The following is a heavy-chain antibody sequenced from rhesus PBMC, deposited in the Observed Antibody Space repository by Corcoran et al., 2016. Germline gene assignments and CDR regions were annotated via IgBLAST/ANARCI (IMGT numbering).Heavy chain of an antibody. CDR3: AGVRTGGNYIASYFDS. J-gene: IGHJ4*01. Sequence: QLQLQESGPGLVKPSETLSLTCAVSGGSISSSYWSWIRKATGKGREWIGYIYGRGSDTTRHPTPKTRVTLTVDTSKNQRTLKLSSVTATDTAVYYFAGVRTGGNYIASYFDSWGQGVLVTVSS. V-gene: IGHV4-169*01. CDR1: GGSISSSY. D-gene: IGHD1-44*01. CDR2: IYGRGSDT.